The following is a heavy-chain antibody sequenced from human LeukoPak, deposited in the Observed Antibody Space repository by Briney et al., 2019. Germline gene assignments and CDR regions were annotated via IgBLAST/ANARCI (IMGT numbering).Heavy chain of an antibody. CDR2: IDTNTGSP. CDR3: AREDNGSGTYGMDV. D-gene: IGHD3-10*01. V-gene: IGHV7-4-1*02. J-gene: IGHJ6*02. CDR1: GYTFTTYP. Sequence: ASVKVSCKASGYTFTTYPINWVRQAPGQGLEWMGWIDTNTGSPTYAQGLTGRFVFSLDTSVSTAYLQISSLKAEDTAVYYCAREDNGSGTYGMDVWGQGTTVTVSS.